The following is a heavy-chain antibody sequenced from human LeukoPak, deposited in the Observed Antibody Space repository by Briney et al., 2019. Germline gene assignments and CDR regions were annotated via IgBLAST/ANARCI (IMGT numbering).Heavy chain of an antibody. CDR2: VKEDGSVN. CDR1: GFTFTGSW. D-gene: IGHD3-10*01. CDR3: AKDSSGALDY. Sequence: GGSLRLSCTASGFTFTGSWMAWVRQAPGKGLEWVANVKEDGSVNQYVDSVKGRFTTSRDNAKNSLYLQMNSLRAEDTAVYFCAKDSSGALDYWGQGALVTVSS. J-gene: IGHJ4*02. V-gene: IGHV3-7*01.